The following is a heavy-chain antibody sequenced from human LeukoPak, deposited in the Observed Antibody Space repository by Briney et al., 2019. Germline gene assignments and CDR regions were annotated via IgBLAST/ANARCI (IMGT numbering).Heavy chain of an antibody. CDR1: GFTFSSYG. Sequence: PGGSLRLSCAASGFTFSSYGMHWVRQAPGKGLEWVANIKQDGSEKYYVDSVKGRFTISRDNAKNSLYLQMNSLRAEDTAVYYCARDIADWNDGFWDYWGQGTLVTVSS. CDR3: ARDIADWNDGFWDY. D-gene: IGHD1-1*01. J-gene: IGHJ4*02. CDR2: IKQDGSEK. V-gene: IGHV3-7*01.